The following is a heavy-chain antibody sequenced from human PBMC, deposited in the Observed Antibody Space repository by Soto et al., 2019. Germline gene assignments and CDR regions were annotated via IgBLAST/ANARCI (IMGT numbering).Heavy chain of an antibody. V-gene: IGHV1-18*01. CDR2: ISAYNGNT. CDR3: ARDYRRLRSWEPVPYDY. Sequence: QVQLVQSGAEVKKPGASVKVSCKASGYTFTSYGISWVRQAPGQGLEWMGWISAYNGNTNYAQKLQGRVTMTTDTSNSKAYMELRSRRSDDTAVYYCARDYRRLRSWEPVPYDYWGKGTLVTFSA. CDR1: GYTFTSYG. J-gene: IGHJ4*02. D-gene: IGHD1-26*01.